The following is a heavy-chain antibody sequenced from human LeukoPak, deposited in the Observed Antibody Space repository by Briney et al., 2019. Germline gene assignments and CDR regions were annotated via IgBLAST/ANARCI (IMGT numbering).Heavy chain of an antibody. CDR1: GYTFTSYG. D-gene: IGHD3-22*01. J-gene: IGHJ4*02. Sequence: ASVKVSCKASGYTFTSYGISWVRQAPGQGLEWMGWISAYNGNTNYAQKLQGRVTMTTDTSTSTAYMELRSLRSDDTAVYHCARVDYYDSSGYSPDDYWGQGTLVTVSS. V-gene: IGHV1-18*01. CDR3: ARVDYYDSSGYSPDDY. CDR2: ISAYNGNT.